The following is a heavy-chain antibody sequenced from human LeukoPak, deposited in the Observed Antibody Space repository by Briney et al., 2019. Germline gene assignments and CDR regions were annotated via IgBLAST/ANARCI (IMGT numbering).Heavy chain of an antibody. J-gene: IGHJ3*02. D-gene: IGHD2-2*01. CDR1: GYTFTGYY. CDR3: ASLDIVVVPAAPGAFDI. Sequence: ASVKVSCKASGYTFTGYYMHWVRQAPGQGLEWMGSINPNSGGTNYAQKFQGRVTMTRDTSISTAYMELSRLRSDDTAVYYCASLDIVVVPAAPGAFDIWRQGTMVTVSS. CDR2: INPNSGGT. V-gene: IGHV1-2*02.